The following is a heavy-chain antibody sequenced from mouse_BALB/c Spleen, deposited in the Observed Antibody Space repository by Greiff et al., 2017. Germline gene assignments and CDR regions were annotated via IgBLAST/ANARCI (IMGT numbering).Heavy chain of an antibody. CDR3: ARLGDYDGGFAY. D-gene: IGHD2-4*01. CDR2: IYPGDGDT. J-gene: IGHJ3*01. V-gene: IGHV1-87*01. CDR1: GYTFTSYW. Sequence: QVQLKESGAELERPGASVKLSCKASGYTFTSYWMQWVKQRPGQGLEWIGAIYPGDGDTRYTQKFKGKATLTADKSSSTAYMQLSSLASEDSAVYYCARLGDYDGGFAYWGQGTLVTVSA.